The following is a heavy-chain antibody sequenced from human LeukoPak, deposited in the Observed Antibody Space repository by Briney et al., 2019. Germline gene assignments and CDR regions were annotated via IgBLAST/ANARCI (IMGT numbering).Heavy chain of an antibody. CDR1: GFTFSSYS. CDR2: ISYDGSNK. J-gene: IGHJ4*02. V-gene: IGHV3-30*03. Sequence: GGSLRLSCAASGFTFSSYSMNWVRQAPGKGLEWVAVISYDGSNKYYADSVKGRFTISRDNTKNTLYLQMNSLRAEDTAVYYCARRGGDDSSGLSYFDFWGQGTLVTVSS. D-gene: IGHD3-22*01. CDR3: ARRGGDDSSGLSYFDF.